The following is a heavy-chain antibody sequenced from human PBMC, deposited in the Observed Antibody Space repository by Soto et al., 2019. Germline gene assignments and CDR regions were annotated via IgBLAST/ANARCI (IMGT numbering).Heavy chain of an antibody. V-gene: IGHV3-23*01. J-gene: IGHJ2*01. CDR1: GFTFSNSA. CDR3: AKLKLAGDWYFDL. Sequence: EVQLLESGGGLVQPGGSLRLSCAASGFTFSNSAMSWVRQAPGKGLEWVSTIKASGSSTYYPDSVKGRFTISRDNSKNPLYSQMNTLRAEDTAVYYGAKLKLAGDWYFDLWGRGTLVTVSS. D-gene: IGHD4-17*01. CDR2: IKASGSST.